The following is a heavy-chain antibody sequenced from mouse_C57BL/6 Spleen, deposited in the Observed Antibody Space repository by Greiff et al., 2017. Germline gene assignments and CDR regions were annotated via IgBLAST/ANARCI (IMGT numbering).Heavy chain of an antibody. D-gene: IGHD2-5*01. CDR2: IDPSDSYT. V-gene: IGHV1-59*01. CDR1: GYTFTSYW. CDR3: ARGDYYSNYNAMDY. Sequence: QVQLQQPGAELVRPGTSVKLSCKASGYTFTSYWMHWVKQRPGQGLEWIGVIDPSDSYTNYNQKFKGKATLTVDTSSSTAYMQLSSLTSEDSAVYYCARGDYYSNYNAMDYWGQGTSVTVSS. J-gene: IGHJ4*01.